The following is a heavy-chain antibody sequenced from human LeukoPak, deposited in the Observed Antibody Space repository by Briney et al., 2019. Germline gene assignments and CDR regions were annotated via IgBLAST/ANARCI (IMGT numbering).Heavy chain of an antibody. J-gene: IGHJ4*02. CDR1: GFTFSSYA. V-gene: IGHV3-23*01. CDR3: AKVSRGGSNYYFDY. D-gene: IGHD4-11*01. Sequence: GGSLRLSCAASGFTFSSYAVSWVRQAPGKGLEWVSAISGSGGSTYYADSVKGRFTISRDNSKNTLYLQMNSLRAEDTAVYYCAKVSRGGSNYYFDYWGQGTLVTVSS. CDR2: ISGSGGST.